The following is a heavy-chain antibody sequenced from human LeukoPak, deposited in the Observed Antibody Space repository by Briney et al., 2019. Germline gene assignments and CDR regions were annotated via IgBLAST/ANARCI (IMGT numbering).Heavy chain of an antibody. V-gene: IGHV3-21*01. J-gene: IGHJ3*02. CDR1: GFIFSYYS. CDR2: INSNSNSM. Sequence: GGSLRLSCAASGFIFSYYSMNWVRQAPGKGLEWVSSINSNSNSMSYADSVKGRFTISRDNAKNSLYLQMTSLRAEDTAAYYCARSEFEAFDMWGQGTMVTVSS. CDR3: ARSEFEAFDM. D-gene: IGHD3-10*01.